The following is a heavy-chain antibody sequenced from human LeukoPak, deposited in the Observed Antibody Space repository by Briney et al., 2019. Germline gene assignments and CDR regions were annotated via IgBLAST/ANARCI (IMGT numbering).Heavy chain of an antibody. V-gene: IGHV3-48*01. D-gene: IGHD3-10*01. CDR2: VSISRVI. CDR3: ARRAYSGRSSYFDY. Sequence: GEPLRLSCAVSGFTFSSNSNYWVGLAPGKGKEVKSYVSISRVIDYAASVKGRFTVSRDNAKNSLFLQMNSLRAEDTAAYYCARRAYSGRSSYFDYWGQGTLVTVSS. J-gene: IGHJ4*02. CDR1: GFTFSSNS.